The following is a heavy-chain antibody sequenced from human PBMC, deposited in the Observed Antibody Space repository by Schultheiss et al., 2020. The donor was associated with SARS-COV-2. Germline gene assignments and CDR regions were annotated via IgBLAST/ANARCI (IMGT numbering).Heavy chain of an antibody. Sequence: GGSLRLSCQGSCSRFPLYWLRWVRQMPGKVLEWMGRIDPSDSYTNYSPSFQGHVTISADKSISTAYLQWSSLKASDTAMYYCARDATGIAVGSLDYWGQGTLVTVSS. J-gene: IGHJ4*02. CDR2: IDPSDSYT. CDR3: ARDATGIAVGSLDY. CDR1: CSRFPLYW. D-gene: IGHD6-19*01. V-gene: IGHV5-10-1*01.